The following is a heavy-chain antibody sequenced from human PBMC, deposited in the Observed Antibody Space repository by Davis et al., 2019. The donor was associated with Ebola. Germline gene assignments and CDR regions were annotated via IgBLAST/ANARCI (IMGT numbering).Heavy chain of an antibody. D-gene: IGHD1-26*01. V-gene: IGHV3-30*04. CDR2: ITPDGTNR. J-gene: IGHJ6*02. CDR1: GFTFSTHA. CDR3: AKGGDMDV. Sequence: PGGSLRLSCAASGFTFSTHAMHWVRQAPGKGLEWVAIITPDGTNRYYADFVKGRCTISRDSSKTTLYLQLNSLRAEDTAVYYCAKGGDMDVWGQGTTVTVSS.